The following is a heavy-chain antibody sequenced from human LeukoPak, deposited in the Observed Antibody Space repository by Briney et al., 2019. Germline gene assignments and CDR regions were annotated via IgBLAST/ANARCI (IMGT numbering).Heavy chain of an antibody. D-gene: IGHD2-15*01. J-gene: IGHJ6*03. CDR2: MNPNSGNT. CDR1: GYTFTSYD. Sequence: ASVKVSCKASGYTFTSYDINWVRQATRQGLEWMGWMNPNSGNTGYAQKFQGRVTITRNTSISTAYMELSSLRSEDTAVYYCARLVVAATHYYYYYMDVWGKGTTVTVSS. V-gene: IGHV1-8*03. CDR3: ARLVVAATHYYYYYMDV.